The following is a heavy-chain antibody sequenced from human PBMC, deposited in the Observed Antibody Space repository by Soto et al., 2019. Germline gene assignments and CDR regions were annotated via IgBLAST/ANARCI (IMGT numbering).Heavy chain of an antibody. CDR3: AHDRDYYGSGSYFDY. J-gene: IGHJ4*02. CDR1: GFSLSTSGVG. V-gene: IGHV2-5*01. D-gene: IGHD3-10*01. Sequence: QITLKESGPTLVKPTQTLTLTCTFSGFSLSTSGVGVGWIRQPPGKALECLALIYWNDDKRYSPSLKSRLTITKDTSKNQVVLTMTNMDPVDTATYYCAHDRDYYGSGSYFDYWGQGTLVTVSS. CDR2: IYWNDDK.